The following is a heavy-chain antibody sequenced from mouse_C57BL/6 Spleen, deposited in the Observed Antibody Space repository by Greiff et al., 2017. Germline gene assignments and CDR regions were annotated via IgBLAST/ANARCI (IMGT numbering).Heavy chain of an antibody. CDR1: GYTFTSYD. V-gene: IGHV1-85*01. CDR3: ARDGDYDEFAY. CDR2: IYPRDGST. D-gene: IGHD2-4*01. J-gene: IGHJ3*01. Sequence: QVQLQQSGPELVKPGASVKLSCKASGYTFTSYDINWVKQRPGQGLEWIGWIYPRDGSTKYNEKFKGKATLTVDTSSSTAYMELHSLTSEDSAVYCDARDGDYDEFAYWGQGTLVTVSA.